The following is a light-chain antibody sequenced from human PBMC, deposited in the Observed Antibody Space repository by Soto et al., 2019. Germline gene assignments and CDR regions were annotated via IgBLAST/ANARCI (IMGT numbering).Light chain of an antibody. V-gene: IGKV1-27*01. J-gene: IGKJ1*01. CDR2: AAS. Sequence: DIPVTQSPFSLSASVGDRVTITCRASQGSSNYLAWYQQKPGRVPKLLIYAASTLQSGVPSRFSGTGSGTDFTLTISSLLPEDVATYFCLKYNSAPWTFGHGTKVDIK. CDR1: QGSSNY. CDR3: LKYNSAPWT.